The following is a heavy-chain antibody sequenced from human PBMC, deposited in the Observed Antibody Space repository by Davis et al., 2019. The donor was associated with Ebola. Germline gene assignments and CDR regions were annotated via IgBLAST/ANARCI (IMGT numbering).Heavy chain of an antibody. CDR2: INPNSGGT. CDR3: ARAPYSGSCSDF. D-gene: IGHD6-13*01. CDR1: GYTFTSYG. Sequence: AASVKVSCKASGYTFTSYGISWVRQAPGQGLEWMGWINPNSGGTNYAQKFQGRVTMTRDTSTNTVYMELSSLRSEDTAVYYCARAPYSGSCSDFWGQGTLVTVSS. V-gene: IGHV1-18*04. J-gene: IGHJ4*02.